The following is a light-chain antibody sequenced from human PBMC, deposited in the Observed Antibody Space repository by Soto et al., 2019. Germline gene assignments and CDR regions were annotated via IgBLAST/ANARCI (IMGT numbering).Light chain of an antibody. J-gene: IGKJ1*01. V-gene: IGKV3-20*01. CDR3: QQYGNSPRT. Sequence: EVVLTQSPGTLSLSPGERSTLACSASQSVNSNYLAWYRQKPGQAPRLLIYGASSRATGIPDRFSGSGSGTDFTLAIRRLEPEDFAVYYCQQYGNSPRTFGQGTKVDIK. CDR1: QSVNSNY. CDR2: GAS.